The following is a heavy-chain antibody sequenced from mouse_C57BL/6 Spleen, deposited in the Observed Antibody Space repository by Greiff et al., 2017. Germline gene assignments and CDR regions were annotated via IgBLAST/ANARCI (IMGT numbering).Heavy chain of an antibody. CDR1: GYSITSGYY. Sequence: DVHLVESGPGLVKPSQSLSLTCSVTGYSITSGYYWNWIRQFPGNKLEWMGYISYDGSNNYNPSLKNRSSLTRDTSKNQFFLKLNSVTTEDTATYYCARGYEGYFDVWGTGTTVTVSS. CDR2: ISYDGSN. D-gene: IGHD2-14*01. CDR3: ARGYEGYFDV. V-gene: IGHV3-6*01. J-gene: IGHJ1*03.